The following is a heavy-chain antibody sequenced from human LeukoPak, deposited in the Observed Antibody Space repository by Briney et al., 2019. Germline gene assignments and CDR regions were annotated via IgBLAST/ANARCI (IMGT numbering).Heavy chain of an antibody. Sequence: SETLSLTCTVSGGSISSSSYYWGWIRQPPGKGLEWIGSIYYSGSTYYNPSLKSRVTISVDTSKNQFSLKLSSVTAADTAVYYCARDRAYSSGPIDYWGQGTLVTVSS. J-gene: IGHJ4*02. CDR2: IYYSGST. D-gene: IGHD6-19*01. CDR3: ARDRAYSSGPIDY. CDR1: GGSISSSSYY. V-gene: IGHV4-39*07.